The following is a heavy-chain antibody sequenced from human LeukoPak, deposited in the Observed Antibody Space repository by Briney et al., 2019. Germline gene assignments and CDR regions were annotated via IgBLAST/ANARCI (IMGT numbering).Heavy chain of an antibody. CDR2: ISYSGSP. V-gene: IGHV4-59*01. CDR3: ARGGASSRYFDF. Sequence: SETLSLTCSVSGGSISSDYWSWIRQPPGKGLQWIAFISYSGSPDYNPPLKSRVTISIDTSKNHFSLKLTSVTSADTAVYYCARGGASSRYFDFWGQGTLVTVSS. D-gene: IGHD6-13*01. CDR1: GGSISSDY. J-gene: IGHJ4*02.